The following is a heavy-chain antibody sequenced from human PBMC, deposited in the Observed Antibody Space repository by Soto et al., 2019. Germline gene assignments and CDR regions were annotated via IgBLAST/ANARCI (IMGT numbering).Heavy chain of an antibody. Sequence: EVQLLESGGGLVQPGGSLRLSCAASGFTFSSYAMSWVRQAPGKGLEWVSAISGSGGSTYYADSVKGRFTISRDNSKNTRYLQMNSLRAEDTAVYYCAKDLTGVVVPAANNWFDPWGQGTLVTVSS. CDR2: ISGSGGST. V-gene: IGHV3-23*01. D-gene: IGHD2-2*01. J-gene: IGHJ5*02. CDR1: GFTFSSYA. CDR3: AKDLTGVVVPAANNWFDP.